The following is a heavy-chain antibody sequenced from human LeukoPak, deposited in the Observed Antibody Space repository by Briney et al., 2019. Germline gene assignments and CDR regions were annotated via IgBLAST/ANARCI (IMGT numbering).Heavy chain of an antibody. Sequence: ASVKVSCKASGYTFTSYGISWVRQAPGQGLEWMGWISAYNGNTNYAQKLQGRVTVTTDTSTSTAYMELRSLRSDDTAVYYCARDHRWPGPGAFDYWGQGTLVTVSS. J-gene: IGHJ4*02. CDR1: GYTFTSYG. CDR3: ARDHRWPGPGAFDY. CDR2: ISAYNGNT. D-gene: IGHD1-14*01. V-gene: IGHV1-18*01.